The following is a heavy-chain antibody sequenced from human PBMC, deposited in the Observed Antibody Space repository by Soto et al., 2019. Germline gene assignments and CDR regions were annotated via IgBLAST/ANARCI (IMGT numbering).Heavy chain of an antibody. Sequence: QVQLVQSGAEVKEPGASVKLSCQASGYTFMNYAIRWVRQAPGQGLWWMGWISPSTGNTDQAQNFQGRVTMTLDTSTKTANMELRTLRSHDSAAYYCARCYCSVGSCYTCRHFVLWGRGTLVTVYS. V-gene: IGHV1-18*01. D-gene: IGHD2-15*01. CDR2: ISPSTGNT. CDR1: GYTFMNYA. CDR3: ARCYCSVGSCYTCRHFVL. J-gene: IGHJ2*01.